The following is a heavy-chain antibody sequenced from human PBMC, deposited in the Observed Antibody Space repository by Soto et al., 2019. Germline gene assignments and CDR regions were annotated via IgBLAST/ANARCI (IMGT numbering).Heavy chain of an antibody. J-gene: IGHJ4*02. V-gene: IGHV3-53*01. D-gene: IGHD6-13*01. CDR1: GFTISSNY. Sequence: PGGSMIVSCTASGFTISSNYRSWVRQAPGKGLEWVSVIYSGGSTYYADSVKGRFTISRDNSKNTLYLQMNSLRAEDTAVYYCARAPSWYLIDYWGQGTLVTVSS. CDR3: ARAPSWYLIDY. CDR2: IYSGGST.